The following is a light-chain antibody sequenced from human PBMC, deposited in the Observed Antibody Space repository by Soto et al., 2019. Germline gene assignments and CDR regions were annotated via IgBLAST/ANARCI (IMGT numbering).Light chain of an antibody. CDR3: QQYGSSPLT. V-gene: IGKV3-20*01. J-gene: IGKJ4*01. CDR2: GAS. CDR1: QTMNSNY. Sequence: EIVLTQSPGTLSLSPGERATLSCRASQTMNSNYLAWYQQKAGQAPRLLIHGASSRAPGIPDRFSGSGSGTDFPLTISRLEPEDFAVYSCQQYGSSPLTFGGGTKVEIK.